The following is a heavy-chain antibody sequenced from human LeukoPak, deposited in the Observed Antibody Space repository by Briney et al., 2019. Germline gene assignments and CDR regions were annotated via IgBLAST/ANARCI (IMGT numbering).Heavy chain of an antibody. Sequence: SETLSLTCTVSGCSISSYYRSWIRQPAGKGLEWIWRIHTSGSTNYNPSLKSRVTMSVDTSKNKFSLKLSSVTAADTAVYYCARERPGDSSGWYYYFDYWGQGTLVTVSS. V-gene: IGHV4-4*07. D-gene: IGHD6-19*01. CDR2: IHTSGST. CDR1: GCSISSYY. CDR3: ARERPGDSSGWYYYFDY. J-gene: IGHJ4*02.